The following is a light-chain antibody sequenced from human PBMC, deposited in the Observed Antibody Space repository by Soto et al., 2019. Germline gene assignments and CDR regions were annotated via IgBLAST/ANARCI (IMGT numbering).Light chain of an antibody. CDR2: DAS. J-gene: IGKJ1*01. V-gene: IGKV1-5*01. CDR3: QQYSTYTPRT. CDR1: QSISNR. Sequence: DIQMTQSPSSLSASVGDRVTITCRASQSISNRLAWYQQKPGKAPKVLIYDASSLESGVPSRFSGSGSGTEFTLTISSLQPDDFATYYCQQYSTYTPRTFGQGTKVDIK.